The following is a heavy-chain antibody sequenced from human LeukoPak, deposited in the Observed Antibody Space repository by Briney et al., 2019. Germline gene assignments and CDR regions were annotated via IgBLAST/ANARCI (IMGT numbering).Heavy chain of an antibody. Sequence: GGSLRLSCAASGFTFSSYAMHWVRQAPGKGLEWGADISYDGSNKYYADSVKGRFTISRDNSKITLYLQMNSLRAEDTAVYYCARVANDYVWGSHGAFDIWGQGTMVTVSS. J-gene: IGHJ3*02. V-gene: IGHV3-30*04. D-gene: IGHD3-16*01. CDR1: GFTFSSYA. CDR2: ISYDGSNK. CDR3: ARVANDYVWGSHGAFDI.